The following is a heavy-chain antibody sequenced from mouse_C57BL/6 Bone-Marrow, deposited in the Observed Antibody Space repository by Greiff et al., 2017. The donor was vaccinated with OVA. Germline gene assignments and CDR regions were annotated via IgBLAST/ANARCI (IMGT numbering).Heavy chain of an antibody. J-gene: IGHJ2*01. CDR2: IYPGDGDT. Sequence: VQLQQSGPELVKPGASVKISCKASGYAFSSSWMNWVKQRPGKGLEWIGRIYPGDGDTNYNGKFKGKATLTADKSSSTAYMQLSSLTSEDSAVYFCARKGQRRSLDYWGQGTTLTVSS. D-gene: IGHD3-2*02. CDR3: ARKGQRRSLDY. CDR1: GYAFSSSW. V-gene: IGHV1-82*01.